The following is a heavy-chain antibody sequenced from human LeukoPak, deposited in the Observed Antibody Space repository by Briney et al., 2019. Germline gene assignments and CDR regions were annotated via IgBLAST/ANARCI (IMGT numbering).Heavy chain of an antibody. CDR1: GFSVSSNY. V-gene: IGHV3-53*01. CDR2: IHSGGNT. J-gene: IGHJ4*02. CDR3: ARVSLSSRDYFDF. Sequence: GGSLRLSCAASGFSVSSNYMGWVRQVPGTGLEWLSIIHSGGNTYYADSVKGRFTISRDNSQNTLFLQMNSLRVEDTAVYSCARVSLSSRDYFDFWGQGSLVTVSS. D-gene: IGHD6-19*01.